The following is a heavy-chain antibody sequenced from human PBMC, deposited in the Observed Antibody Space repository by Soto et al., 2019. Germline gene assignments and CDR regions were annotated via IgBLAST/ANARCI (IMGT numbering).Heavy chain of an antibody. CDR3: ARLDLRRFFDY. J-gene: IGHJ4*02. CDR2: IYYSGST. Sequence: SETLSLTCTVSGGSVTSGSYYWSWIRRPPGKGLEWIGYIYYSGSTIYNPSLKSRLTISVDTSKNQFSLRLTSATAADTAVSYCARLDLRRFFDYWGQGSLVTVSS. CDR1: GGSVTSGSYY. V-gene: IGHV4-61*01. D-gene: IGHD4-17*01.